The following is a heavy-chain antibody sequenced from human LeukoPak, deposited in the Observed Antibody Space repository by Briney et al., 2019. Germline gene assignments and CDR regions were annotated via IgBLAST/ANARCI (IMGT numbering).Heavy chain of an antibody. CDR2: IYSGGST. D-gene: IGHD1-1*01. V-gene: IGHV3-53*01. J-gene: IGHJ4*02. Sequence: PRGSLRLSCAASGFTVSSNYMSWVRQAPGKGLEWVSVIYSGGSTYYADSVKGRFTISRDNSKNTLYLQMNSLRAEDTAVYYCARGAEFDWNQFDYWGQGTLVTVSS. CDR3: ARGAEFDWNQFDY. CDR1: GFTVSSNY.